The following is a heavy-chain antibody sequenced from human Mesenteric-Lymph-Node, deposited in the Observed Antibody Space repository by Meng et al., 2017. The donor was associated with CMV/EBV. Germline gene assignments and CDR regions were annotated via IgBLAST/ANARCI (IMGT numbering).Heavy chain of an antibody. CDR2: ISGSGGST. CDR1: RFTFSSYA. D-gene: IGHD6-13*01. Sequence: GGSLRLSCAASRFTFSSYAMNWVRQAPGKGLEWVSAISGSGGSTYYADSVKGRFTISRDNPKNTLYLQMNSLRAEDTAVYYCAKMAGVVAAAGTGVDYWGRGTLVTVSS. V-gene: IGHV3-23*01. CDR3: AKMAGVVAAAGTGVDY. J-gene: IGHJ4*02.